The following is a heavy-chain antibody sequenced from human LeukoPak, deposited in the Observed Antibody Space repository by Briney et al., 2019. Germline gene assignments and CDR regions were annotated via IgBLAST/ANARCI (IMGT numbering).Heavy chain of an antibody. CDR1: GFTFTSSA. J-gene: IGHJ3*02. V-gene: IGHV1-58*01. CDR2: IVVGSGNT. Sequence: SVKVTCKASGFTFTSSAVQWVRQARGQRLEWIGWIVVGSGNTNYAQKFQERVTITRDMSTSTAYMELSSLRSEDTAVYYCAAETGSYMLDAFDIWGQGTMVTVSS. CDR3: AAETGSYMLDAFDI. D-gene: IGHD1-26*01.